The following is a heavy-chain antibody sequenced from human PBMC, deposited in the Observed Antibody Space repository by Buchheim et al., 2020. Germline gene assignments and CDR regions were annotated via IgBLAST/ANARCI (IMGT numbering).Heavy chain of an antibody. V-gene: IGHV3-7*01. Sequence: EVQLVESGGGLVQPGGSLRLSCAASGFTFSTYWMSWVRQAPGKGLEWVASIKHDGGDNYYVDSVKGQFTISRDNAQTSLYLQMNSLRAEDTAVYYCARVSNWDLDNWGQGTL. CDR1: GFTFSTYW. CDR3: ARVSNWDLDN. D-gene: IGHD7-27*01. J-gene: IGHJ4*02. CDR2: IKHDGGDN.